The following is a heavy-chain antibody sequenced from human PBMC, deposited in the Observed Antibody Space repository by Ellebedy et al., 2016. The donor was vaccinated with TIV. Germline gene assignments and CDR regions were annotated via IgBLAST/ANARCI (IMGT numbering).Heavy chain of an antibody. Sequence: MPSETLSLTCAVYGGSFSGYYWSWIRQPTGKGLEWIGEINHSGSTNYNPSLKSRVTVSVDTSKNQFSLKLSSVTAADTAVYYCARAYRIAAAGTRIWGQGTLVTVSS. CDR1: GGSFSGYY. V-gene: IGHV4-34*01. CDR2: INHSGST. J-gene: IGHJ4*02. D-gene: IGHD6-13*01. CDR3: ARAYRIAAAGTRI.